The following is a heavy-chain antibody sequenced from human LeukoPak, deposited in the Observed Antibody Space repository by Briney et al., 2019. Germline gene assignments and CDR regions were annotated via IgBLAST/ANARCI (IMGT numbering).Heavy chain of an antibody. J-gene: IGHJ5*02. CDR1: GGTFSNYA. CDR2: IIPSFGTA. D-gene: IGHD2-15*01. Sequence: GASVKVSCTASGGTFSNYAISWMRQAPGQGPEWMGGIIPSFGTANYAQKFEGRVNITADESTNIAYMELRSLRSEDAAVYYCAKGGYCSGGICYIRGFDPWGQGTLVTVSS. CDR3: AKGGYCSGGICYIRGFDP. V-gene: IGHV1-69*13.